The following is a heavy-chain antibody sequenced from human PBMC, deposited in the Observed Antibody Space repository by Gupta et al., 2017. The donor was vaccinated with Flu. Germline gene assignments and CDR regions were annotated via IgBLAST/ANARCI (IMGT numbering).Heavy chain of an antibody. D-gene: IGHD5-12*01. CDR2: LSWNSGRI. Sequence: EVQLVESGGGLVQPGRSLRLSCAASGFTFDDYAMHWVRQAPGKGLEWVSGLSWNSGRIGYADSVKGRFTISRDNAKNSLYLQMNSLRAEDTALYYCVKDMVTMDAFDRWGQGTIVTVSS. V-gene: IGHV3-9*01. CDR3: VKDMVTMDAFDR. J-gene: IGHJ3*02. CDR1: GFTFDDYA.